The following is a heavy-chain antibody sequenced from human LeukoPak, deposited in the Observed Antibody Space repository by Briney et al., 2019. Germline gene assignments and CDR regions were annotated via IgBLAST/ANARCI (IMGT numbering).Heavy chain of an antibody. CDR2: IKQDGSEK. J-gene: IGHJ4*02. CDR1: GSTFSSYW. Sequence: GGSLRLSCAASGSTFSSYWMSWVRQAPGKGLEWVANIKQDGSEKYYVDSVKGRFTISRDNAKNSPYLQMNSLRVEDTAVYYCARDRYYYDRSGYYVNYFDYWGQGTLVTVSS. D-gene: IGHD3-22*01. V-gene: IGHV3-7*01. CDR3: ARDRYYYDRSGYYVNYFDY.